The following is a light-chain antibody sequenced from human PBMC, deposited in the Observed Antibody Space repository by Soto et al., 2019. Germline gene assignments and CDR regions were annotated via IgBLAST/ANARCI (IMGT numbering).Light chain of an antibody. CDR3: QQRSNWPPIT. CDR1: QSVKTF. V-gene: IGKV3-11*01. J-gene: IGKJ5*01. Sequence: EIVLTQSPATLSLSPGERATLSCRASQSVKTFLVWYQHRPGQAPRVLIYDASHRATGIPARFSGSGSGTDFTLNIRSLEPEDAALYYCQQRSNWPPITLAQGTRLEIK. CDR2: DAS.